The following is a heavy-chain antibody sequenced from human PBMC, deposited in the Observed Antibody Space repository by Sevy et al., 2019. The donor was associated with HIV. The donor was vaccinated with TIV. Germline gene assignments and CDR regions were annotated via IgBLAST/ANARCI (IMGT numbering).Heavy chain of an antibody. CDR3: TTVGGTYSDPIFDY. J-gene: IGHJ4*02. V-gene: IGHV3-15*01. D-gene: IGHD1-26*01. CDR2: IKSKTDGGTT. Sequence: GGSLRLSCAVSGFTFINAWMSWVRQAPGKGLEWVGRIKSKTDGGTTDYTAPVKGRFSISRDDSKNTLYLQMNSLKAEGTAVYYCTTVGGTYSDPIFDYWGQGTLVTVSS. CDR1: GFTFINAW.